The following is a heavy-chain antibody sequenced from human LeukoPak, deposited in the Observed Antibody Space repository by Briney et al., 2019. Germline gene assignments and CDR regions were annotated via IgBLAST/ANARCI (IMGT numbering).Heavy chain of an antibody. CDR3: ARGGAARPDF. CDR1: GFTSSIDS. D-gene: IGHD3-16*01. J-gene: IGHJ4*02. CDR2: ISSSVSTI. Sequence: GGSLRLSCAASGFTSSIDSMNWVRQAPGKGLEWGSYISSSVSTIYYADSVKGRFTISRDNAKNSLYLQMNSLRGKDTAVYYCARGGAARPDFWGQGTLVTVSS. V-gene: IGHV3-48*04.